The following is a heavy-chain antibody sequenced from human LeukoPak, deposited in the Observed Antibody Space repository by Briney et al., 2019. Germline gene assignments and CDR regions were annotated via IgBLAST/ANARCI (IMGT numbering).Heavy chain of an antibody. V-gene: IGHV4-34*01. D-gene: IGHD6-19*01. CDR1: GGSFSGYY. CDR3: ARGRPLGGWYVGYYYMDV. CDR2: INHSGST. J-gene: IGHJ6*03. Sequence: PSETLSLTCAVYGGSFSGYYWSWIRQPPGKGLEWIGEINHSGSTNYNPSLKSRVTISVDTSKNQFSLKLSSVTAADTAVYYCARGRPLGGWYVGYYYMDVWGKGTTVTVSS.